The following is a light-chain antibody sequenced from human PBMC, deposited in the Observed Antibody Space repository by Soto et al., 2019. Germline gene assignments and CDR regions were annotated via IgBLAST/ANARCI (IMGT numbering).Light chain of an antibody. CDR1: ALAKLY. J-gene: IGLJ3*02. CDR3: QSADSSGPRV. V-gene: IGLV3-25*03. Sequence: SYELTQPPSVSVSPGQTARITCSGDALAKLYAYWYQQKPGQAPVLVIYKDSERPSGIPERFSGSSSGTTVTLTISGVQAEDEADYYCQSADSSGPRVFGGGTQLTVL. CDR2: KDS.